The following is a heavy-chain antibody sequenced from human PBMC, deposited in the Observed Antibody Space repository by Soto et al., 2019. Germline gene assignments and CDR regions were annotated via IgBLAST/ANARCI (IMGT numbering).Heavy chain of an antibody. CDR3: ARDVTTSGRHPPEST. Sequence: SETLSLTCTVSGGSVSSGNYYWSWIRQSPVKGLEWIGYIFYSGSTNYNPSLKSRVTISVDTSKNQFSLTLRSVTAADTAVYYCARDVTTSGRHPPESTWGQGTLVTVSS. D-gene: IGHD6-19*01. CDR1: GGSVSSGNYY. J-gene: IGHJ5*02. V-gene: IGHV4-61*01. CDR2: IFYSGST.